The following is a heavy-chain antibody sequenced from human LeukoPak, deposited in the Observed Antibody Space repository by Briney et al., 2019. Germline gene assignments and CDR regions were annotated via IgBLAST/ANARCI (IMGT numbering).Heavy chain of an antibody. CDR2: IYYTGST. Sequence: PSETLSLTCIVSGGSISTYYWSWIRQPPGKGLEWIGYIYYTGSTTYNPSLKSRVSISVDTSKNKFSLDLNSVSAADTAVYYCARGRGDARATSFDPWGQGTLVTVSS. CDR3: ARGRGDARATSFDP. V-gene: IGHV4-59*01. CDR1: GGSISTYY. J-gene: IGHJ5*02. D-gene: IGHD3-10*01.